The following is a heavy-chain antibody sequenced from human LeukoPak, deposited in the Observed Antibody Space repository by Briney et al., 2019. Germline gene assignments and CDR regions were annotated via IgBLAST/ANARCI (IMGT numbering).Heavy chain of an antibody. CDR1: GGSISSGSYH. V-gene: IGHV4-61*02. D-gene: IGHD2/OR15-2a*01. CDR3: ARYLLEWFDP. J-gene: IGHJ5*02. CDR2: IYTSGST. Sequence: SQTLSLTCTVSGGSISSGSYHWSWIRQPAGKGLEWIGRIYTSGSTNYNPSLKSRVTISVDTSKNQFSLKLSSVTAADTAVYYCARYLLEWFDPWGQGTLVTVSS.